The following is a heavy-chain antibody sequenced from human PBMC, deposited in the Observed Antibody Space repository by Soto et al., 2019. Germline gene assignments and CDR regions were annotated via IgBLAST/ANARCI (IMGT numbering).Heavy chain of an antibody. V-gene: IGHV1-18*01. D-gene: IGHD2-15*01. CDR1: GYTFSTFG. J-gene: IGHJ2*01. CDR2: ISVEKGDT. Sequence: QVPVVQSGAEVKKPGASVKVACKASGYTFSTFGMSWVRQAPGQGLEWMGWISVEKGDTNSAQKFQDGVTMTTDTSTGTAYMELRSLTSDDTAVYYCARCYCSVGSCFTCWHFDLWGRGTLVTVSS. CDR3: ARCYCSVGSCFTCWHFDL.